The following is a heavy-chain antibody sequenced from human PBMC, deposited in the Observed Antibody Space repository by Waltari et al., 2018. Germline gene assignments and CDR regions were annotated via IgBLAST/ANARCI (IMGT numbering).Heavy chain of an antibody. J-gene: IGHJ3*02. D-gene: IGHD6-13*01. CDR3: AKGLSEAGPDAFDI. CDR1: GGSISSSSYY. V-gene: IGHV4-39*07. Sequence: QLQLQESGPGLEKPSETLSLTCTVSGGSISSSSYYWGWIRQPPGKGLEWIGSIYYSGSTYYNPSLKSRVTISVDTSKNQFSLKLSSVTAADTAVYYCAKGLSEAGPDAFDIWGQGTMVTVSS. CDR2: IYYSGST.